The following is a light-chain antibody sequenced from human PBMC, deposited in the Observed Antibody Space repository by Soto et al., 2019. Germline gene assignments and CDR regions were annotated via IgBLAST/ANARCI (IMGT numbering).Light chain of an antibody. V-gene: IGLV1-44*01. CDR1: RSNSGSNT. Sequence: QPVLTQPPSASGTPGQRVTISCSGSRSNSGSNTVNWFQQLPRTAPQLLIFSNIQRPSGVPDRFSGSKSGTSASLAISGLQSEDEADYYCAAWDDSLNGWVFGGGTKLTVL. J-gene: IGLJ3*02. CDR3: AAWDDSLNGWV. CDR2: SNI.